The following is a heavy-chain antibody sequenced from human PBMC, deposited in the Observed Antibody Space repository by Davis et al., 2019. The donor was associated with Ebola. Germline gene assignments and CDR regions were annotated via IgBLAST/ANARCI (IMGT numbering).Heavy chain of an antibody. V-gene: IGHV1-69*06. J-gene: IGHJ5*02. CDR1: AGTFSSYA. CDR2: IIPIFGTA. D-gene: IGHD4-11*01. Sequence: SVKLSCKASAGTFSSYAISWVRQAPGQGLEWMGGIIPIFGTANYAQKFQGSVTITADKSTSTAYMELRSLRSDDTAVYYCARHTVPGWFDPWGQGTLVTVSS. CDR3: ARHTVPGWFDP.